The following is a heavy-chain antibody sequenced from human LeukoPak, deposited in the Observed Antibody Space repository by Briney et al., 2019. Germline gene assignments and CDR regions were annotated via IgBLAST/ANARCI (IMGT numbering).Heavy chain of an antibody. CDR2: IYYSGST. D-gene: IGHD1-26*01. CDR1: GGSISSYY. CDR3: ARDQGGSYYKYFQH. Sequence: SETLSLTCTVSGGSISSYYWSWIRQPPGKGLEWIGYIYYSGSTNYNPSLKSRVTISVDTSKNQFSLKLSSVTAADTAVYYCARDQGGSYYKYFQHWGQGTLVTVSS. V-gene: IGHV4-59*01. J-gene: IGHJ1*01.